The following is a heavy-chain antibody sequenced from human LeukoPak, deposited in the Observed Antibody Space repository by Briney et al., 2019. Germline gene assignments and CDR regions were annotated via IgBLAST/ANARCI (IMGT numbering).Heavy chain of an antibody. Sequence: SETLSLTCTVSGGSLSTYYWSWIRQPPGKGLEWIAYIYYSGSTNYNPSLKSRVTIPVDTSKNQFSLKLSSVTAADTAVYYCARFSNNYDILTGYPMYYFDYWGQGTLVTVSS. CDR1: GGSLSTYY. J-gene: IGHJ4*02. V-gene: IGHV4-59*01. CDR3: ARFSNNYDILTGYPMYYFDY. CDR2: IYYSGST. D-gene: IGHD3-9*01.